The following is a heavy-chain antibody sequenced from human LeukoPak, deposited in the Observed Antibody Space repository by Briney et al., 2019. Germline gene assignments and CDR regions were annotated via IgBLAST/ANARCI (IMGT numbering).Heavy chain of an antibody. V-gene: IGHV3-23*01. D-gene: IGHD1-26*01. Sequence: GGSLRLSCAASGFTFSTYAMSWVRQAPGKGLEWVSGMSGSGGSTNYADSVKGRFTISRDNAKNSLYLQMNSLRAEDTAVYYCARDSRIVGATGACDIWGQGTVVTVSS. CDR1: GFTFSTYA. CDR3: ARDSRIVGATGACDI. J-gene: IGHJ3*02. CDR2: MSGSGGST.